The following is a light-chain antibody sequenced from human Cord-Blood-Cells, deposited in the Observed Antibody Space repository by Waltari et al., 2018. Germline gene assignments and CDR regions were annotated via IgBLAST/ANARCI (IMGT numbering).Light chain of an antibody. V-gene: IGLV2-14*01. Sequence: QSALTQPASVSGSPGQSITISCTGTSSDVGGYNYVSWYQQHPGKAPKLMIYDFSKRPSGVSKRFSGSKSGNTASLTISGLQAEDEADYYCSSYTSSSTLVFGGGTKLTVL. J-gene: IGLJ3*02. CDR3: SSYTSSSTLV. CDR1: SSDVGGYNY. CDR2: DFS.